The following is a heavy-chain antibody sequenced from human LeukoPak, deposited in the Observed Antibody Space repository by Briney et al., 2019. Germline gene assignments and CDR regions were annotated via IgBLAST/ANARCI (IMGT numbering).Heavy chain of an antibody. V-gene: IGHV3-11*01. CDR3: ARDRFSGSYPLDY. D-gene: IGHD1-26*01. CDR1: GFIFSDYY. Sequence: GGSLRLSCTTSGFIFSDYYMSWIRQAPGKGLEWVSYISSSGSIIYYADSVKGRFTISRDNAKNSLYLQVNSLRAEDTAVYYCARDRFSGSYPLDYWGQGTLVTVSS. CDR2: ISSSGSII. J-gene: IGHJ4*02.